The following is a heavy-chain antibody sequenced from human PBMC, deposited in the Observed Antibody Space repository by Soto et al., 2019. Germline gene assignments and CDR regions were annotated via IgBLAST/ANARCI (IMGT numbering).Heavy chain of an antibody. J-gene: IGHJ5*02. CDR2: IIPIFGTA. CDR3: ARKGCSGGSCYPNWFDP. D-gene: IGHD2-15*01. Sequence: SVKVSCKASGGTFSSYAISWVRQAPGQGLEWMGGIIPIFGTANYAQKFQGRVTITADESTSTAYMELSSLRSEDTAVYYCARKGCSGGSCYPNWFDPWGQGTLVTVSS. CDR1: GGTFSSYA. V-gene: IGHV1-69*13.